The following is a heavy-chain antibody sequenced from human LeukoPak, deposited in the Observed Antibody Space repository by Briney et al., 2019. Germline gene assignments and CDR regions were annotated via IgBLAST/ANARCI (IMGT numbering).Heavy chain of an antibody. CDR3: ATGDQIAAAARALDY. Sequence: ASVKVSCKVSGYTLTELSMHWVRQAPGKGLEWMGGFDPEDGETIYAQKFQGRVTMTEDTSTATAYMELSSLRSEDTAVYYCATGDQIAAAARALDYWGQGTLVTVSS. V-gene: IGHV1-24*01. J-gene: IGHJ4*02. CDR1: GYTLTELS. D-gene: IGHD6-13*01. CDR2: FDPEDGET.